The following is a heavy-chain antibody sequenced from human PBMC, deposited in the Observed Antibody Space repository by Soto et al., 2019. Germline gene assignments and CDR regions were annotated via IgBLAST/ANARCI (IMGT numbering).Heavy chain of an antibody. CDR2: IVVGSGNT. Sequence: QMQLVQSGPEVKKPGTSVKVSCKASGFTFTSSAVQWVRQARGQRLEWIGWIVVGSGNTNYAQKFQERVTITRDMSTSAADMELSSRRSGDTAVYYWAAEGGYRRGGGLDWGQGTLVTVSS. D-gene: IGHD6-13*01. CDR1: GFTFTSSA. V-gene: IGHV1-58*01. J-gene: IGHJ4*02. CDR3: AAEGGYRRGGGLD.